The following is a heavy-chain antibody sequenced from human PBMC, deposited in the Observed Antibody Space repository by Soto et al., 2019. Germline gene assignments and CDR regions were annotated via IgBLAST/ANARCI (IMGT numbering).Heavy chain of an antibody. CDR1: GFTFSTYA. Sequence: EVQLLESGGGLVQPGGSLRLSCAASGFTFSTYAMTWVRQAPGKGLAWVSGISGSGDNTYYADSVRGRFTISRANSKRALYLRMNSLRDEVTAVYYFSKYLRGGLRDYFYYWGQGTLVTVSS. CDR3: SKYLRGGLRDYFYY. CDR2: ISGSGDNT. V-gene: IGHV3-23*01. J-gene: IGHJ4*02. D-gene: IGHD2-21*02.